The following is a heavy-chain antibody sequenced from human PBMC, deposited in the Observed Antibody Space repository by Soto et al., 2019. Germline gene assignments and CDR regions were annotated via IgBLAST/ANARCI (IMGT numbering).Heavy chain of an antibody. Sequence: SETLSLTCTVSGGSISSYYWSWIRQPPGKGLEWIGYIYYSGSTNYNPSLKSRVTISVDTSKNQFSLKLSSVTAADTAVYYCARSYTPWGAYGSGSYYNVLYYYYMDVWGKGTTVTVSS. J-gene: IGHJ6*03. CDR2: IYYSGST. CDR3: ARSYTPWGAYGSGSYYNVLYYYYMDV. CDR1: GGSISSYY. D-gene: IGHD3-10*01. V-gene: IGHV4-59*08.